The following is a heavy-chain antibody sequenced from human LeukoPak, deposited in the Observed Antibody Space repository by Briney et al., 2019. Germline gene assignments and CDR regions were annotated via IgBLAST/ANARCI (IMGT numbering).Heavy chain of an antibody. Sequence: PSETLSLTCTVSGGSISSGGYYWSWIRQPPGKGLEWIGYIYYSGSTNYNPSLKSRVTISVDTSKNQFSLKLSSVTAADTAVYYCARNQLAYNWFDPWGQGTLVTVSS. CDR2: IYYSGST. V-gene: IGHV4-61*08. D-gene: IGHD6-13*01. CDR3: ARNQLAYNWFDP. CDR1: GGSISSGGYY. J-gene: IGHJ5*02.